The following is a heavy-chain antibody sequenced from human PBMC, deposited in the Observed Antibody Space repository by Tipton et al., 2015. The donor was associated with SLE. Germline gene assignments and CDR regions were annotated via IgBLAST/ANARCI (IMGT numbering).Heavy chain of an antibody. V-gene: IGHV1-69*01. D-gene: IGHD6-13*01. CDR1: GGTFSRYG. CDR2: ITPIFGTT. CDR3: ATRPGIAERPFDY. J-gene: IGHJ4*02. Sequence: QLVQSGAEVKKPGSSVKVSCKASGGTFSRYGISWVRQAPGQGLEWMGGITPIFGTTNYAQGFQGRVTITTDESTSTAYMKLSSLTSDDTAVYYCATRPGIAERPFDYWGQGTLVTVSS.